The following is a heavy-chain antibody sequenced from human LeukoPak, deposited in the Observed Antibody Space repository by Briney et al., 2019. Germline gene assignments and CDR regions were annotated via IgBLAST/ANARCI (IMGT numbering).Heavy chain of an antibody. Sequence: GGSLRLSCAASGFTVSSNYMSWVRQAPGKGLEWVSSISSSSSYIYYADSVKGRFTISRDNSKNTLYLQMNSLRAEDTAVYYCAKGPWYSSSWYDYWGQGTLVTVSS. V-gene: IGHV3-21*04. CDR2: ISSSSSYI. D-gene: IGHD6-13*01. J-gene: IGHJ4*02. CDR1: GFTVSSNY. CDR3: AKGPWYSSSWYDY.